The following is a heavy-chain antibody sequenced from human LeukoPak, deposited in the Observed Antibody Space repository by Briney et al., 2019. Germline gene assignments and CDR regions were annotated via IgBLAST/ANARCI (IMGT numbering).Heavy chain of an antibody. D-gene: IGHD2-21*01. CDR3: ARVCGTFDY. CDR2: IYYSGNT. CDR1: GGSISTTSYY. J-gene: IGHJ4*02. V-gene: IGHV4-39*07. Sequence: SETLSLTCTVSGGSISTTSYYWGWIRQPPGKGLEWIGNIYYSGNTYYNPSLKSRVTISVDTSKNQFSLKLSSVTAADTAVYYCARVCGTFDYWGQGTLVTVSS.